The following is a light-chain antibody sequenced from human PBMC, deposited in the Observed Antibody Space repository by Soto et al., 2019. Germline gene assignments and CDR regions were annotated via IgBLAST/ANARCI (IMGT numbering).Light chain of an antibody. V-gene: IGLV2-14*01. J-gene: IGLJ1*01. CDR3: CSYTSSRTYV. CDR1: SSDVGAYNY. Sequence: QSVLTQPASVSGSPGQSITISCTGTSSDVGAYNYVSWYQHHPGKAPKVIIYEVSNRPSGVSHRFSGSRSGNTASLTISGLQAEDEADYYCCSYTSSRTYVFGTGTKVTVL. CDR2: EVS.